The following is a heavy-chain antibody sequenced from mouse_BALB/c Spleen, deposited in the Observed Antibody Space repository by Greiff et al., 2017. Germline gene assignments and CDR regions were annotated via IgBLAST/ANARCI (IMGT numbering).Heavy chain of an antibody. CDR3: ARADDGYSQAWFAY. V-gene: IGHV5-4*02. Sequence: DVMLVESGGGLVKPGGSLKLSCAASGFTFSDYYMYWVRQTPEKRLEWVATISDGGSYTYYPDSVKGRFTISRDNAKNNLYLQMSSLKSEDTAMYYCARADDGYSQAWFAYWGQGTLVTVSA. J-gene: IGHJ3*01. CDR1: GFTFSDYY. CDR2: ISDGGSYT. D-gene: IGHD2-3*01.